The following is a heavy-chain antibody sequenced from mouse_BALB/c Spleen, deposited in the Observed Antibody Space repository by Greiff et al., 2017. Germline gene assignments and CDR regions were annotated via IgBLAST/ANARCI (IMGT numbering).Heavy chain of an antibody. CDR1: GYAFSSYW. CDR3: ANALLYDFDY. CDR2: IYPGDGDT. V-gene: IGHV1-80*01. J-gene: IGHJ2*01. D-gene: IGHD2-14*01. Sequence: QVQLKQSGAELVRPGSSVKISCKASGYAFSSYWMNWVKQRPGQGLEWIGQIYPGDGDTNYNGKFKGKATLTADKTSSTAYMQLSSLTSEASEVYFCANALLYDFDYWGQGTTLTVSS.